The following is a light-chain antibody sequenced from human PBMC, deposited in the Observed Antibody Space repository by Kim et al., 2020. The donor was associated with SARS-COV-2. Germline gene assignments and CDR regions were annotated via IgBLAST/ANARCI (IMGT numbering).Light chain of an antibody. J-gene: IGLJ3*02. V-gene: IGLV3-21*01. CDR1: NIGRQN. CDR2: YNT. CDR3: QVWDERSDQCV. Sequence: PDKTATITCGGDNIGRQNVHWYQQRPGQAPLLVIYYNTERPSGIPERFSGSNTGDTATLTISRVEAGDEADYYCQVWDERSDQCVFGGGTQLTVL.